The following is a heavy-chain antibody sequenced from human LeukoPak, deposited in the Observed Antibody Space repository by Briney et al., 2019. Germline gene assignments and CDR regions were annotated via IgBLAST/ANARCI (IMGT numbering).Heavy chain of an antibody. CDR1: GYTLTELS. D-gene: IGHD6-13*01. Sequence: ASVKVSCKVSGYTLTELSMHWVRQAPGKGLEWMGGFDPEDGETIYAQKFQGRVTMTEDTSTDTAYMELSSLRSEDTAVYYCATAPGIAAAGSEVDYWGQGTLVTVSS. V-gene: IGHV1-24*01. CDR2: FDPEDGET. CDR3: ATAPGIAAAGSEVDY. J-gene: IGHJ4*02.